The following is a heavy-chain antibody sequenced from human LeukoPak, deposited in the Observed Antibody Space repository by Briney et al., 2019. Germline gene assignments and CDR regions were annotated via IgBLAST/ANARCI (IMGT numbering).Heavy chain of an antibody. Sequence: GGSLGLSCAASGLTFSSYAMNWVRQAPGKGLGWVSTISYSGGSTYYVDSVKGRFTISRDNSENTLYLQLNSLRAEDTAVYYCAKAASGSYLYYFDYWGQGTLVTVSS. D-gene: IGHD1-26*01. CDR3: AKAASGSYLYYFDY. CDR1: GLTFSSYA. J-gene: IGHJ4*02. V-gene: IGHV3-23*01. CDR2: ISYSGGST.